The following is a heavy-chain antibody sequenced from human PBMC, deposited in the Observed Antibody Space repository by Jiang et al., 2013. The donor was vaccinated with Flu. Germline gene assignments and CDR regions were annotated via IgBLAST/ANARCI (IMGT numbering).Heavy chain of an antibody. Sequence: AISGDSVSSNSAAWNWIRQSPSRGLEWLGRTYYRSKWYNDYAVSVKSRITINPDTPENQFSLQLNSVTPEDTAVYYCASSPNSGYGGGRYYYYHMDVWGKGTTVTVSS. CDR1: GDSVSSNSAA. V-gene: IGHV6-1*01. CDR2: TYYRSKWYN. J-gene: IGHJ6*03. CDR3: ASSPNSGYGGGRYYYYHMDV. D-gene: IGHD5-12*01.